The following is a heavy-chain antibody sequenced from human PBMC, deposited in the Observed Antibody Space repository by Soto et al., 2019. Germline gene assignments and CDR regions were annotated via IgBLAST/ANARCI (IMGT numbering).Heavy chain of an antibody. J-gene: IGHJ3*02. D-gene: IGHD3-22*01. Sequence: QVQLVQSGAEVKKPGASVKVSCKASGYTFTSYGISWVRQAPGQGLEWMGWISAYNGNTNYAQKRQGRVTMTTETSTSTAYMERRSLRSDDTAVYYCARDWTYYDSSGYYSDAFDIWGQGTMVTVSS. CDR1: GYTFTSYG. V-gene: IGHV1-18*01. CDR3: ARDWTYYDSSGYYSDAFDI. CDR2: ISAYNGNT.